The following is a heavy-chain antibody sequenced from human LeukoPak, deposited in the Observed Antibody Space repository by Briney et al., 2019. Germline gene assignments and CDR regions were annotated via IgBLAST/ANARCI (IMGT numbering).Heavy chain of an antibody. J-gene: IGHJ5*02. CDR1: GGSFSGYD. D-gene: IGHD6-13*01. Sequence: SSETLSLTCAVYGGSFSGYDWSWIRQPPGKGLEWIGEINHSGSTNYNPSLKSRVTISVDTSKNQFSLKLSSVTAADTAVYYCARRNLKAAGNGREPNWFDPWGQGTRVTVSS. CDR3: ARRNLKAAGNGREPNWFDP. V-gene: IGHV4-34*01. CDR2: INHSGST.